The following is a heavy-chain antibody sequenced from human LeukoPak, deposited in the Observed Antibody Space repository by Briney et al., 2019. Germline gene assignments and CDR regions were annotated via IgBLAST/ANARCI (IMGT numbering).Heavy chain of an antibody. J-gene: IGHJ4*02. CDR3: AREDYDSSGRPFDY. V-gene: IGHV4-34*01. CDR1: GGSFSGYY. Sequence: PSETLSLTRAVYGGSFSGYYWSWIRHPPGKGLEWIGEINHSGSTNYNPSLKSRVTISVDTSKTHFSLKLSSVTAADTAVYYCAREDYDSSGRPFDYWGQGTLVTVSS. D-gene: IGHD3-22*01. CDR2: INHSGST.